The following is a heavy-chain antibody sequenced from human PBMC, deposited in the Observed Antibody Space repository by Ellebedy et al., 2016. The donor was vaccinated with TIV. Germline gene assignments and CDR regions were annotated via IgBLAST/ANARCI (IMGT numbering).Heavy chain of an antibody. D-gene: IGHD5-12*01. Sequence: GESLKISCAAPGFTFSNYWMKWVRQAPGMGLEWVANIKQDGSEKYYVDSVKGRFTISRDNAKNSLFLQMNSLRVEDTAVYFCARGGYGRPFDCWGQGTLVTVSS. V-gene: IGHV3-7*03. J-gene: IGHJ4*02. CDR2: IKQDGSEK. CDR1: GFTFSNYW. CDR3: ARGGYGRPFDC.